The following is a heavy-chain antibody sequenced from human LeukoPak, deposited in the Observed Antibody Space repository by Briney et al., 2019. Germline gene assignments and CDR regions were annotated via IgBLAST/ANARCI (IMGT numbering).Heavy chain of an antibody. J-gene: IGHJ4*02. Sequence: GSLRLSCAGSGFTFSHYSMNWVRQAPGKGLEWIGSIYYSGSTYYNPSLKSRVTISVDTSKNQFSLKLSSVTAADTAVYYCARVGSITIFDYWGQGTLVTVSS. V-gene: IGHV4-39*07. D-gene: IGHD3-3*01. CDR3: ARVGSITIFDY. CDR1: GFTFSHYS. CDR2: IYYSGST.